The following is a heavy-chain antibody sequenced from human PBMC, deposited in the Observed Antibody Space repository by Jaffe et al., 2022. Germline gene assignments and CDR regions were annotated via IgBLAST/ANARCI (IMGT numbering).Heavy chain of an antibody. Sequence: EVQLVESGGGLVQPGRSLRLSCTASGFTFGDYAMSWVRQAPGKGLEWVGFIRSKAYGGTTEYAASVKGRFTISRDDSKSIAYLQMNSLKTEDTAVYYCTRDQGARGYSYGYYYYYMDVWGKGTTVTVSS. CDR2: IRSKAYGGTT. CDR1: GFTFGDYA. V-gene: IGHV3-49*04. CDR3: TRDQGARGYSYGYYYYYMDV. J-gene: IGHJ6*03. D-gene: IGHD5-18*01.